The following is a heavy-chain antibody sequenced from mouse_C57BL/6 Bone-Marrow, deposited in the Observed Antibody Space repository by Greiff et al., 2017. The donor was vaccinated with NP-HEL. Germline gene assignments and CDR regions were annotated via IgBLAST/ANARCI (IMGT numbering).Heavy chain of an antibody. CDR2: ISYDGSN. J-gene: IGHJ4*01. V-gene: IGHV3-6*01. Sequence: EVKLQQSGPGLVKPSQSLSLTCSVSGYSITSGYYWYWIRQFPGNKLEWMGYISYDGSNNYNPSLKNRISITRDTSTNQLFLTLNSLTTEDTATYYCASENYGSSSYYAMDYWGQGTSVTVSS. CDR1: GYSITSGYY. D-gene: IGHD1-1*01. CDR3: ASENYGSSSYYAMDY.